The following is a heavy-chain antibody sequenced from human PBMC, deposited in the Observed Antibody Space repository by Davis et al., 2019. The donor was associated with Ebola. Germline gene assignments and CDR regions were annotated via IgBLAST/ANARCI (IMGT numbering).Heavy chain of an antibody. J-gene: IGHJ6*02. CDR1: GYTFTGYY. D-gene: IGHD2-8*01. CDR3: ARERSHLYYSRDSKKDYYYYGMDV. Sequence: ASVKVSCKASGYTFTGYYMHWVRQAPGQGLEWMGWINPNSGGTNYAQKFQGRVTMTRDTSISTAYMELSRLRSDDTAVYYCARERSHLYYSRDSKKDYYYYGMDVWGQGTTVTVSS. CDR2: INPNSGGT. V-gene: IGHV1-2*02.